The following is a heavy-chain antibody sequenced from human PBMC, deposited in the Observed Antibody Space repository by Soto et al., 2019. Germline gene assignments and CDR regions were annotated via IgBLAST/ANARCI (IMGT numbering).Heavy chain of an antibody. CDR1: GFTFSNAW. V-gene: IGHV3-15*01. CDR3: TTDLGSSTDYYYCGMDV. J-gene: IGHJ6*02. CDR2: IKSKTDGGTT. Sequence: GGSLRLSCAASGFTFSNAWMSWVRQAPGKGLEWVGRIKSKTDGGTTDYAAPVKGRFTISRDDSKNTLYLQMNSLKTEDTAVYYCTTDLGSSTDYYYCGMDVWGQGTTVTVSS. D-gene: IGHD6-6*01.